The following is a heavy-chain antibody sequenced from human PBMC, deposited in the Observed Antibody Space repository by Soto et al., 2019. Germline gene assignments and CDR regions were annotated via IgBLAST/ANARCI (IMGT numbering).Heavy chain of an antibody. Sequence: QVQLVQSGDEVKKPGASVKVSCKASGYIFVNYGIAWVRQAPGQGLEWMGWISPYTGNTHSATKVQGRLTMTTDTSRRTAYMDRGSLTSDDTAGYYCVMVDNYFPPTPQDVGGQGTTVTFSS. CDR3: VMVDNYFPPTPQDV. CDR2: ISPYTGNT. V-gene: IGHV1-18*01. D-gene: IGHD5-12*01. CDR1: GYIFVNYG. J-gene: IGHJ6*02.